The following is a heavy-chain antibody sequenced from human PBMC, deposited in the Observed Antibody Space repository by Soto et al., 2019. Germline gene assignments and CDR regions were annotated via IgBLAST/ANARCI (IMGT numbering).Heavy chain of an antibody. D-gene: IGHD3-16*02. CDR1: GYTFTNYA. J-gene: IGHJ3*01. CDR3: AKPTSYYDYHWGSYRPGPYDAFDV. V-gene: IGHV1-3*01. CDR2: INAGNGNT. Sequence: ASVKLSCKASGYTFTNYARHWVRQDPGQRLEWMGWINAGNGNTKYSQKFQGRVTITRDTSASTAYMELSSLRSEDTAVYYCAKPTSYYDYHWGSYRPGPYDAFDVWGQGTMVTVSS.